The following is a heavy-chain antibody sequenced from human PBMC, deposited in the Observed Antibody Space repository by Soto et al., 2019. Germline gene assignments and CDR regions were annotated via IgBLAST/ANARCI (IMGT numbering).Heavy chain of an antibody. CDR2: IYYSGST. CDR1: GGSISSSSYY. Sequence: SETLSLTCTVSGGSISSSSYYWGWIRQPPGKGLEWIGSIYYSGSTYYNPSLKSRVTISVDTSKNQFSLKLSSVTAADTAVYYCARHSGAAVAAYFDYWGQGTLVTVSS. V-gene: IGHV4-39*01. CDR3: ARHSGAAVAAYFDY. D-gene: IGHD6-19*01. J-gene: IGHJ4*02.